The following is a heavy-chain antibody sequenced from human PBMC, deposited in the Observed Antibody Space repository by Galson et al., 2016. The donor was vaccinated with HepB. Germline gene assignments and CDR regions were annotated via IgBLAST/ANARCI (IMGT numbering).Heavy chain of an antibody. V-gene: IGHV1-18*04. D-gene: IGHD6-19*01. J-gene: IGHJ4*02. CDR3: ARPTGTTVAGVPFDY. CDR2: ISGYTGNS. CDR1: GYTFSRYG. Sequence: SVKVSCKASGYTFSRYGISWVRQAPGQGLEWMGWISGYTGNSKYAQNLQGRVTMTTDTSTSTAYMELRSLRSDDTAVYYCARPTGTTVAGVPFDYWGQGTLVTVS.